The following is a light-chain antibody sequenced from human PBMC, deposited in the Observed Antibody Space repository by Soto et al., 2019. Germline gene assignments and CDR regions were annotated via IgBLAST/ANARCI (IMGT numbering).Light chain of an antibody. CDR2: DVT. V-gene: IGLV2-8*01. CDR1: SSDVGYYDY. Sequence: QSVLTQPPSASGSPGQSVTISCTGTSSDVGYYDYVSWYQQHPGKAPKLVIYDVTERPSGVPDRFSGSKSGNTASLTVSGLQSDDEADYYCQSYESSSLSGFVFGSGTKVTVL. J-gene: IGLJ1*01. CDR3: QSYESSSLSGFV.